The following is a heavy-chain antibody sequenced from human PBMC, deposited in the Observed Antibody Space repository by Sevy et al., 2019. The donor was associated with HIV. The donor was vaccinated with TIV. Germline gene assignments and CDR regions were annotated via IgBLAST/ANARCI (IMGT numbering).Heavy chain of an antibody. V-gene: IGHV6-1*01. J-gene: IGHJ6*02. CDR2: TYYRSKWYN. D-gene: IGHD6-6*01. CDR1: GDSVSSNSAA. Sequence: SLTLSLTCAISGDSVSSNSAAWNWIRQSPSRGLEWLGRTYYRSKWYNDYAVSVKSRITINPDTSKNQFSLQLNSVTPEDTAVYYCAREXIAARPHIYXYGMDVWGQGTTVTVSS. CDR3: AREXIAARPHIYXYGMDV.